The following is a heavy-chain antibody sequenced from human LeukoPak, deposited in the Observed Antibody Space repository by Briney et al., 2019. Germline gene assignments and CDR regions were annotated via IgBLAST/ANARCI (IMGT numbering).Heavy chain of an antibody. V-gene: IGHV1-46*03. CDR2: INPSGGST. D-gene: IGHD3-10*01. CDR3: ARVDSRGLITMVRGVIYGMDV. CDR1: GYTFTSYY. Sequence: ASVKVSCKASGYTFTSYYMHWVRQAPGQGLEWMGIINPSGGSTSYAQKFQGRVTMTRDTSTSTVYMELSSLRSEDTAVYYCARVDSRGLITMVRGVIYGMDVWGQGTTVTVSS. J-gene: IGHJ6*02.